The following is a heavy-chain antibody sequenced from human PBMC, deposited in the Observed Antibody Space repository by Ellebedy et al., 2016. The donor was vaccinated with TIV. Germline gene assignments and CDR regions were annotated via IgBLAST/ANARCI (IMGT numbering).Heavy chain of an antibody. CDR1: GGTFSSYA. CDR3: ARDEGATTLDAFDI. D-gene: IGHD1-26*01. CDR2: IIPILGIA. J-gene: IGHJ3*02. V-gene: IGHV1-69*04. Sequence: AASVKVSCKASGGTFSSYAISWVRQDPGQGLEWMGRIIPILGIANYAQKFQGRVTITADKSTSTAYMELSSLRSEDTAVYYCARDEGATTLDAFDIWGQGTMVTVSS.